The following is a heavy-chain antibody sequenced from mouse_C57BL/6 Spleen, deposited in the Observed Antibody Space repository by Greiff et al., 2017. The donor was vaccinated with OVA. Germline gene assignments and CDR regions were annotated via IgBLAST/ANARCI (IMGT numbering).Heavy chain of an antibody. CDR3: ARNSDGYRFAY. V-gene: IGHV2-2*01. CDR1: GFSLTSYG. Sequence: VQLQQSGPGLVQPSQSLSITCTVSGFSLTSYGVHWVRQSPGKGLEWLGVIWSGGSTDYNAAFISRLSISKDNSKSQVFFKMNSLQADDTAIYYCARNSDGYRFAYWGQGTLVTVSA. CDR2: IWSGGST. J-gene: IGHJ3*01. D-gene: IGHD2-3*01.